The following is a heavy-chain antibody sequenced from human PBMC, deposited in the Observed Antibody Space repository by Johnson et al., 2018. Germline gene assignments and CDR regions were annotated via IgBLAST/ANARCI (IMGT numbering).Heavy chain of an antibody. V-gene: IGHV3-21*01. CDR3: AGVTYDYVWGSYLDAFDI. Sequence: VQLVQSGGGLVKPGGSXRLSCAASGFTFSSYSMNWVRQAPGKGLEWVSSISSSSSYIYYAASVKGRFTISRDNAKNSLSLQMNSLRAEDTAVYYCAGVTYDYVWGSYLDAFDIWGQGTMVTVSS. CDR2: ISSSSSYI. D-gene: IGHD3-16*02. CDR1: GFTFSSYS. J-gene: IGHJ3*02.